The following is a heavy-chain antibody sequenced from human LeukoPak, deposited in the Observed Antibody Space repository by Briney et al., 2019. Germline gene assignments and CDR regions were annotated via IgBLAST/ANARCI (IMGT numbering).Heavy chain of an antibody. Sequence: SETLSLTCTVSGGSISSYYWSWIRQPPGKGLEWIGYIYHSGSTNYNPSLKSRVTISVDTSKNQFSLKLSSVTAADTAVYYCARGGSGYYPFDYWGQGTLVTVSS. D-gene: IGHD3-22*01. CDR1: GGSISSYY. V-gene: IGHV4-59*01. J-gene: IGHJ4*02. CDR2: IYHSGST. CDR3: ARGGSGYYPFDY.